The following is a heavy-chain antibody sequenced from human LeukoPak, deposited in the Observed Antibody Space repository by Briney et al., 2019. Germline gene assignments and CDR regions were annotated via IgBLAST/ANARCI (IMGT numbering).Heavy chain of an antibody. CDR2: IKHDGSEK. CDR3: ARVRGMDV. V-gene: IGHV3-7*01. CDR1: GFIFTNYF. J-gene: IGHJ6*02. Sequence: GGSLRLSCAASGFIFTNYFMSWVRQAPGKGLEWVASIKHDGSEKYYVDSVKGRFTISRDNAKNSLYLQMNSLRDEDTAVYYCARVRGMDVWGQGTTVTVSS.